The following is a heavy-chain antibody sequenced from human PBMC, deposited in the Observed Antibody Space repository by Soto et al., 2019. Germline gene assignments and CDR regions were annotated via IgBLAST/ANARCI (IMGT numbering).Heavy chain of an antibody. J-gene: IGHJ6*02. V-gene: IGHV4-31*03. D-gene: IGHD2-15*01. CDR3: ARVGYCSGGSCYGYYYYYGMDV. Sequence: PSETLSLTCTVSGGSISSGGYYWSWIRQHPGKGLEWIGYIYYGGSTYYNPSLQSRVTISGDTSKNQFSLKLTSVTAADTAVYYCARVGYCSGGSCYGYYYYYGMDVWGQGTTVTVSS. CDR1: GGSISSGGYY. CDR2: IYYGGST.